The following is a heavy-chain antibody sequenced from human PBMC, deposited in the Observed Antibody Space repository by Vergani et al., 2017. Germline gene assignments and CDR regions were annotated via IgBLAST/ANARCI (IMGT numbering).Heavy chain of an antibody. CDR1: GFTVSSNY. CDR3: ARGRVGYSSSSPYFDY. Sequence: EVQLVESGGGLVQPGGSLRLSCAASGFTVSSNYMSWVRQAPGNGLEWVSVIYSGGSTYYADSVKGRFTISRHNSKNTLYLQMNSLRAEDTAVYYCARGRVGYSSSSPYFDYWGQGTLVTVSS. CDR2: IYSGGST. J-gene: IGHJ4*02. D-gene: IGHD6-6*01. V-gene: IGHV3-53*04.